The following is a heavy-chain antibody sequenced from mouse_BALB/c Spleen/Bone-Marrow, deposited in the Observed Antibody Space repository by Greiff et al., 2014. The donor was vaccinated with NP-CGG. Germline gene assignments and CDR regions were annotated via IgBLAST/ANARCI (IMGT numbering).Heavy chain of an antibody. CDR1: GYPFSSYW. Sequence: QVQLQQSGAELVRPGSSVKISCKASGYPFSSYWMSWVKQRPGQGLEWIGQIYPGDGETNYNGKYKGNATLTADKSSSTAYMQLFSLTSEDSAVYFCARKYGDHWGQGTTLTVSS. CDR2: IYPGDGET. D-gene: IGHD2-10*02. V-gene: IGHV1-80*01. CDR3: ARKYGDH. J-gene: IGHJ2*01.